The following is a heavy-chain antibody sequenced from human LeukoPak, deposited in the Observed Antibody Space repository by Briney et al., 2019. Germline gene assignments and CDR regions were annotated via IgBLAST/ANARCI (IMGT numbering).Heavy chain of an antibody. CDR3: ARDSARVAAAGLPTYYYYGMDV. D-gene: IGHD6-13*01. CDR2: INPSGGST. V-gene: IGHV1-46*01. J-gene: IGHJ6*02. CDR1: GYTFTSYY. Sequence: ASVKVSCKASGYTFTSYYMHWVRQAPGQGLEWMGIINPSGGSTSYAQKFQGRVTMTRDTSTSTVYMELSSLRSEDTAVYYCARDSARVAAAGLPTYYYYGMDVWGQGTTVTVSS.